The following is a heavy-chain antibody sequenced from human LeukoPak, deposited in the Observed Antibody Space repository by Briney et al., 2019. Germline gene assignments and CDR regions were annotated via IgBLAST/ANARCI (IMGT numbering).Heavy chain of an antibody. J-gene: IGHJ6*03. V-gene: IGHV1-69*13. CDR3: ARGRDFWSGYYQDYYYYYMDV. CDR2: IIPIFGTA. CDR1: GGTFSSYA. Sequence: SVKVSCKASGGTFSSYAISWVRQAPGQGLEWMGGIIPIFGTANYAQKFQGRVTITADESTSTAYMELSSLRSEDTAVYYCARGRDFWSGYYQDYYYYYMDVWGKGTTVTVSS. D-gene: IGHD3-3*01.